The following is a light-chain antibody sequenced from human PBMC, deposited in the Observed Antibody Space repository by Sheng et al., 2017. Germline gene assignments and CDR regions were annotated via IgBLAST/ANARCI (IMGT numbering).Light chain of an antibody. V-gene: IGKV1-12*01. CDR2: AVS. J-gene: IGKJ2*01. Sequence: DIQMTQSPSSVSASVGDTVTITCRASQDISSWLAWYQQKPGKAPQLLIYAVSNLQSGVPSRFSGSGSGTEFSLTISSLQAEDFATYFCQQAHSFPHTFGQGTKVEIK. CDR3: QQAHSFPHT. CDR1: QDISSW.